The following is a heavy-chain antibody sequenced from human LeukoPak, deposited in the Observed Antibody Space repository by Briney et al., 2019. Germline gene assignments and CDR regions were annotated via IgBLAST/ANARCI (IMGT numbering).Heavy chain of an antibody. Sequence: PGGSLRLSCAASGFTFSSYGMHWVRQAPGKGLEWVAVISYDGSNKYYADSVKGRFTISRDNAKNSLYLQMNSLRAEDTAVYYCARGPDSSGYYYVPDYWGQGTLVTVSS. D-gene: IGHD3-22*01. J-gene: IGHJ4*02. CDR3: ARGPDSSGYYYVPDY. CDR1: GFTFSSYG. CDR2: ISYDGSNK. V-gene: IGHV3-30*03.